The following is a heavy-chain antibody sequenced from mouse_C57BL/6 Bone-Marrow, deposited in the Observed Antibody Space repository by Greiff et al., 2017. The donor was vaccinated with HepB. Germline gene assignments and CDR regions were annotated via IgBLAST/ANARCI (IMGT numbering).Heavy chain of an antibody. J-gene: IGHJ3*01. CDR1: GFTFSSYA. CDR2: ISDGGSYT. D-gene: IGHD4-1*01. V-gene: IGHV5-4*03. CDR3: ARLGAWFAY. Sequence: DVKLVESGGGLVKPGGSLKLSCAASGFTFSSYAMSWVRQTPEKRLEWVATISDGGSYTYYPDNVKGRFTISRDNAKNNLYLQMSHLKSEDTAMYYCARLGAWFAYWGPGTLVTVSA.